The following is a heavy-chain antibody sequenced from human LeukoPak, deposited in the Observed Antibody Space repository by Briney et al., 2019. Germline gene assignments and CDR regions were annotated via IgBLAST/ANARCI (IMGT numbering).Heavy chain of an antibody. CDR3: ARRGYDTADAFDI. CDR2: IYYSGST. J-gene: IGHJ3*02. V-gene: IGHV4-59*11. D-gene: IGHD5-12*01. CDR1: GGSIRSHY. Sequence: SETLCLTCTVSGGSIRSHYWSWIRQPPGKGLEWIGYIYYSGSTNYKPSLKSRVTISVDTSKNQFSLKLSSVTAADTAVYYCARRGYDTADAFDIWGQGTMVTVSS.